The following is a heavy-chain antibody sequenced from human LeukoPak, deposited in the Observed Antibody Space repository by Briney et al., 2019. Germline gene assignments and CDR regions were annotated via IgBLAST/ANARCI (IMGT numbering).Heavy chain of an antibody. CDR3: ARDRPETTVTSLDY. D-gene: IGHD4-17*01. V-gene: IGHV1-2*02. CDR2: INPNSGGT. Sequence: ASVKVSCXASXYXXXGYYMHWVRQAXGQGLEWMGWINPNSGGTNYAQKFQGRVTMTRDTSINTAYMELSRLRSDDTAVYYCARDRPETTVTSLDYWGQGTLVTVSS. CDR1: XYXXXGYY. J-gene: IGHJ4*02.